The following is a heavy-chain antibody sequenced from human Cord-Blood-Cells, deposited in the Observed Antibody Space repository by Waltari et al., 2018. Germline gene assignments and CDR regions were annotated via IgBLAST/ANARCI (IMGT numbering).Heavy chain of an antibody. Sequence: QVQLVQSGAEVKKPGASVKVSCKASGYTFTSYDINWVRQATGQGLEWMGWSNTNSGNTGYAQSSQVRRTSPRITSISTAYMELSSRRSEDTAVYCWARVRIVGADDAFAIWRQGTMVTVSS. J-gene: IGHJ3*02. V-gene: IGHV1-8*03. CDR2: SNTNSGNT. CDR1: GYTFTSYD. CDR3: ARVRIVGADDAFAI. D-gene: IGHD3-10*01.